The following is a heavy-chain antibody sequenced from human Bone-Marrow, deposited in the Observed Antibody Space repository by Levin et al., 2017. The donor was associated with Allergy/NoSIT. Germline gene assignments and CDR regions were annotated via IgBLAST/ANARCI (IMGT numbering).Heavy chain of an antibody. CDR3: AKDKWSSSYFDY. CDR1: GFTFSSYG. CDR2: ISYDGSNK. J-gene: IGHJ4*02. Sequence: GGSLRLSCAASGFTFSSYGMHWVRQAPGKGLEWVAVISYDGSNKYYADSVKGRFTISRDNSKNTLYLQMNSLRAEDTAVYYCAKDKWSSSYFDYWGQGTLVTVSS. V-gene: IGHV3-30*18. D-gene: IGHD6-6*01.